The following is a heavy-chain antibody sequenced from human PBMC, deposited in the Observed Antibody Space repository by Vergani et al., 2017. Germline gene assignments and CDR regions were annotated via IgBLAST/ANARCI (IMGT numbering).Heavy chain of an antibody. V-gene: IGHV3-21*01. Sequence: EVQLVESGGGLVKPGGSLRLSCAASGFTFSSYSMNWVRQAPGKGLEWVSSISSSSSYIYYADSVKGRFTISRDNAKNSLYLQMNSLGAEDTAVYYCARVFGDYPDWYFDLWGRGTLVTVSS. CDR3: ARVFGDYPDWYFDL. D-gene: IGHD4-17*01. CDR1: GFTFSSYS. J-gene: IGHJ2*01. CDR2: ISSSSSYI.